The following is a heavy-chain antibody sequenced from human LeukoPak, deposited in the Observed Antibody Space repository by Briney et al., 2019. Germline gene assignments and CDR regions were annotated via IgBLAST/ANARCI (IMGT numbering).Heavy chain of an antibody. CDR3: ARDQGVVVSYDFWTDHRRRGSAAFDI. J-gene: IGHJ3*02. Sequence: PSETLSLTCTVSGGSISSNSCYWGWIRQPPGKGLEWIGSIYYTGSTYYNPSLNSRVSVSVDTSKNQFSLKLSSVTAADTAVYYCARDQGVVVSYDFWTDHRRRGSAAFDIWGQGTMVTVSS. CDR1: GGSISSNSCY. CDR2: IYYTGST. V-gene: IGHV4-39*02. D-gene: IGHD3-3*01.